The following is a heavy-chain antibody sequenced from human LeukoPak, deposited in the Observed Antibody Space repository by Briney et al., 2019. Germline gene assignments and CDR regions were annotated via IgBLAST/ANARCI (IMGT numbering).Heavy chain of an antibody. CDR3: AREGIAVAGVDY. CDR2: IYSGGST. V-gene: IGHV3-66*01. D-gene: IGHD6-19*01. J-gene: IGHJ4*02. CDR1: GFTVGSNY. Sequence: GGSLRLSCAASGFTVGSNYMSWVRQAPGKGLEWVSVIYSGGSTYYADSVKGRFTISRDNSKNTLYLQMNSLRAEDTAVYYCAREGIAVAGVDYWGQGTLVTVSS.